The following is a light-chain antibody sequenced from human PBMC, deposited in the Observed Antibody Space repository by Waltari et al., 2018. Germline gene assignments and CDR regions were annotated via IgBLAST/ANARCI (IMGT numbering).Light chain of an antibody. CDR3: QTGGHGTWV. Sequence: QLVLTQSPSASASLGASVKRTCTLSSGHSSNAIAWLQQQPEKGPRYLMKVNSDGSHSKGDEIPDRFSGSSSGTERYLTNSSLQSEDEADYYCQTGGHGTWVFGGGTKLTVL. CDR1: SGHSSNA. CDR2: VNSDGSH. J-gene: IGLJ3*02. V-gene: IGLV4-69*01.